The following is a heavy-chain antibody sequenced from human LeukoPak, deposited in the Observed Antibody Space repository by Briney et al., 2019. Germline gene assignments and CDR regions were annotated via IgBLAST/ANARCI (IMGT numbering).Heavy chain of an antibody. V-gene: IGHV4-4*07. CDR3: ARGQGIAAAGTFDY. CDR1: GGSIGSYY. CDR2: IYTGDIT. Sequence: SETLSLTCTVSGGSIGSYYWSWIRQPAGKGLEWIGRIYTGDITQYNPSLKSRLTMSVDTSKNQFSLKLSSVTAADTAVYYCARGQGIAAAGTFDYWGQGTLVTVSS. D-gene: IGHD6-13*01. J-gene: IGHJ4*02.